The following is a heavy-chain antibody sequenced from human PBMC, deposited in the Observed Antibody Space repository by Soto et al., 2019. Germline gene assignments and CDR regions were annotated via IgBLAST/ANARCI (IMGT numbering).Heavy chain of an antibody. CDR3: ARETSPMAEAYYYYMDV. J-gene: IGHJ6*03. CDR1: GFTFSSYS. CDR2: ISSSSSYI. Sequence: PGGSLRLSCAASGFTFSSYSVNWVRQAPGKGLEWVSSISSSSSYIYYADSVKGRFTISRDNAKNSLYLQMNSLRAEDTAVYYCARETSPMAEAYYYYMDVWGKGTTVTSP. V-gene: IGHV3-21*01.